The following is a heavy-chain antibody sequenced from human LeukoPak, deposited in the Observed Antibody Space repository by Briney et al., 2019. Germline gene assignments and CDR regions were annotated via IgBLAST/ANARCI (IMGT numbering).Heavy chain of an antibody. Sequence: GGSLILSCAASGYTFRDYSVNWVRQVPGKGLEWVSSISSTSSYIYYAGSVKGRFTISRDNAKNSLFLQMNSLRDEDTAVYYCVSGNDPDYLCGTYRLDAFDIWGQGTMVIVSS. CDR1: GYTFRDYS. V-gene: IGHV3-21*01. J-gene: IGHJ3*02. D-gene: IGHD3-16*02. CDR2: ISSTSSYI. CDR3: VSGNDPDYLCGTYRLDAFDI.